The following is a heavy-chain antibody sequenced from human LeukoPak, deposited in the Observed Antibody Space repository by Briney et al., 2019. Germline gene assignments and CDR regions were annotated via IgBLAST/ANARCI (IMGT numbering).Heavy chain of an antibody. CDR3: ARAGTSIRGIKVY. D-gene: IGHD3-10*01. V-gene: IGHV3-7*03. J-gene: IGHJ4*02. Sequence: PGGSLRLSCAASGFKCDDYWMNWVRQGPGKGLEWVANIKEDGGEKYYVDSVKGRFTISRDNARNFLYLQMNSLRAEDTAVYYCARAGTSIRGIKVYWGQGTLVTVSS. CDR1: GFKCDDYW. CDR2: IKEDGGEK.